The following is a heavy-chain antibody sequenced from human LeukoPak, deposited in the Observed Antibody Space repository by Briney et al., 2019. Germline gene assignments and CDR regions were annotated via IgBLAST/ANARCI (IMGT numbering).Heavy chain of an antibody. D-gene: IGHD6-6*01. Sequence: PGGSLRLSCAASGFTFSSYEMNWVRQAPGKGLEWVSYISSSGSTIYYADSVKGRFTISRDNAKNSLYLQMNSLRAEDTAVYYCARGPPARIAARPVWFDPWGQGTLVTVSS. CDR2: ISSSGSTI. J-gene: IGHJ5*02. CDR1: GFTFSSYE. V-gene: IGHV3-48*03. CDR3: ARGPPARIAARPVWFDP.